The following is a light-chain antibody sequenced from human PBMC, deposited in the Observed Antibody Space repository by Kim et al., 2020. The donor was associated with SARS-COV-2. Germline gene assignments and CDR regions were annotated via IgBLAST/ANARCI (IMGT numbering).Light chain of an antibody. CDR3: QQYNNWPLT. CDR1: QSVSAN. CDR2: GAS. J-gene: IGKJ4*01. Sequence: EIVMTQSPATLSVSPGERATLSCRASQSVSANLAWYQQKPGQAPRLLIYGASTGATGIPARFSGSGSGTEFTLTISSLQSEDFAVYYCQQYNNWPLTFGGGTKMGIK. V-gene: IGKV3-15*01.